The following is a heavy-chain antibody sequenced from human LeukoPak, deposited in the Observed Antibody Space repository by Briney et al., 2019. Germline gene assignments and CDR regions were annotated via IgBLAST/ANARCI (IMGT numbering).Heavy chain of an antibody. CDR3: ARLHDYGDYLDY. D-gene: IGHD4-17*01. CDR1: GFTFSSYG. Sequence: GGSLRLSCAASGFTFSSYGMHCVRQAPGKGLEWVAVIWYDGSNKYYADSVKGRFTISRDNSKNTLYLQMNSLRAEDTAVYYCARLHDYGDYLDYWGQGTLVTVSS. J-gene: IGHJ4*02. V-gene: IGHV3-33*01. CDR2: IWYDGSNK.